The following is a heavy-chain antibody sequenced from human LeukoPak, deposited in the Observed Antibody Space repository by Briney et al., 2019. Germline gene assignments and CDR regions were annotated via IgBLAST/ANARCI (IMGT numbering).Heavy chain of an antibody. D-gene: IGHD6-13*01. J-gene: IGHJ6*03. CDR3: ARDGAAAGNYNYCYYMDV. CDR2: ISSSSSTI. Sequence: GGSLRLSCAASGFTFSSYSMNWVRQAPGKGLEWVSYISSSSSTIYYADSVKGRFTISRDNAKNSLNLQMNSLRAEDMAVYYCARDGAAAGNYNYCYYMDVWGKGTTVTVSS. CDR1: GFTFSSYS. V-gene: IGHV3-48*01.